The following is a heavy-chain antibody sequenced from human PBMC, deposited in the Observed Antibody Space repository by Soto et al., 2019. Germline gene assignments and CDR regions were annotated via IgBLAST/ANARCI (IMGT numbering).Heavy chain of an antibody. CDR1: GDSITSGVHY. CDR3: ARDRVMLTFGGASEEWGIDS. Sequence: QVQLQESGPGLVKPSQTLSLTCTVSGDSITSGVHYWSWIRQLPGKGLEWIGYIFYSGPTYYNPFLKSRVTLSEDTATNQFSLKLNSVTAADTAVYYCARDRVMLTFGGASEEWGIDSWGQGTLVTVSS. CDR2: IFYSGPT. D-gene: IGHD3-16*01. V-gene: IGHV4-31*03. J-gene: IGHJ4*02.